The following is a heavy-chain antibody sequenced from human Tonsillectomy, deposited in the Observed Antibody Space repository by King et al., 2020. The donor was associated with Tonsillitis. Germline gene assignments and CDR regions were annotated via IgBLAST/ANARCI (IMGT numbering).Heavy chain of an antibody. CDR3: ARDRGRESER. V-gene: IGHV3-11*01. CDR2: INSGERNT. CDR1: VVTSSDHY. D-gene: IGHD3-16*01. Sequence: VQLVESGGGLVNPGGSLRLSCAASVVTSSDHYMSWPRQAPGKGLEWISFINSGERNTYYADFVKGRFTISRDNAKNSVFLQLNNLRADDTAVYYCARDRGRESERWGHGTLVTVSS. J-gene: IGHJ4*01.